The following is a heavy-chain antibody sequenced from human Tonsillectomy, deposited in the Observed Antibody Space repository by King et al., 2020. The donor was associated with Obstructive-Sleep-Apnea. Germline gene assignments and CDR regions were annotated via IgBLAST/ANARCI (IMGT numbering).Heavy chain of an antibody. CDR2: MYNSGTT. D-gene: IGHD1-1*01. V-gene: IGHV4-59*08. CDR1: GVSISGFY. CDR3: ARRRNDSPGFAFDI. Sequence: VQLQESGPGLVKPSETLSLTFTVSGVSISGFYWSWIRQPPGKGLDWIWYMYNSGTTNYNPFLQSLVTISVETSKNQFSLNPTSVTAADTAVYYCARRRNDSPGFAFDIWGQGTMVTVSS. J-gene: IGHJ3*02.